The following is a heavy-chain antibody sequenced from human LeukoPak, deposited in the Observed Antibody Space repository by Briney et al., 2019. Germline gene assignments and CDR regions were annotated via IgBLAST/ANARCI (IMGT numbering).Heavy chain of an antibody. J-gene: IGHJ3*02. CDR3: ARVPILHTAFDI. Sequence: SETLSLTCTVSGGSISSGGYYWSWIRQHPGKGLEWIGYIYYSGSTYYNPSLKSRVTISVDTSKSQFSLKLSSVTAADTAVYYCARVPILHTAFDIWGQGTMVTVSS. CDR2: IYYSGST. D-gene: IGHD3-3*01. V-gene: IGHV4-31*03. CDR1: GGSISSGGYY.